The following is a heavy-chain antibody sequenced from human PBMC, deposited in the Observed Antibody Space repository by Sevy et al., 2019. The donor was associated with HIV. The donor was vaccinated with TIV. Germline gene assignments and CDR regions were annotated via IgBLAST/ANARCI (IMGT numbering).Heavy chain of an antibody. V-gene: IGHV3-7*01. D-gene: IGHD2-15*01. Sequence: GGSLRLSCEASGFTFDNYWLTWVRQAPGKGLEWVANIADDGNYKNYVEYVKGRLTISRDNAKNSLYLQIHSLRAEDTAVYYCARDKRDTPGTDVFDFWGQGTLVTVSS. CDR1: GFTFDNYW. J-gene: IGHJ4*02. CDR3: ARDKRDTPGTDVFDF. CDR2: IADDGNYK.